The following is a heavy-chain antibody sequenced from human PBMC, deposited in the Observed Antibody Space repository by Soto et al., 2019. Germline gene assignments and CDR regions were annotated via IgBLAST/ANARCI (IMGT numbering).Heavy chain of an antibody. CDR1: GFTIGDFW. CDR3: ARTVVVVVPDNFDH. J-gene: IGHJ4*02. Sequence: PGGSLRLSCAASGFTIGDFWVSWVRQAPGKGLEWVASIKKDGSEKYYVGSVKGRFTISRDSAKNSLYLQMDNLRGEDTAVYYCARTVVVVVPDNFDHWGQGTLVTVSS. CDR2: IKKDGSEK. V-gene: IGHV3-7*01. D-gene: IGHD3-22*01.